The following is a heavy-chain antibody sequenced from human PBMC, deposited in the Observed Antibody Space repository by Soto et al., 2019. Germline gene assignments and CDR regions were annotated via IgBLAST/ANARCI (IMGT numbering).Heavy chain of an antibody. CDR1: GFTFSSYS. CDR3: ARGRSGWIDY. V-gene: IGHV3-21*01. CDR2: ISSSSSYI. Sequence: EVPLVESGGGVVKSGGSLRLSCAASGFTFSSYSMNWVRQAPGKGLEWVSSISSSSSYIYYADSVKGRFTISRDNAKNSLYLQMNSLRAEDTAVYYCARGRSGWIDYWGQGTLVTVSS. J-gene: IGHJ4*02. D-gene: IGHD6-19*01.